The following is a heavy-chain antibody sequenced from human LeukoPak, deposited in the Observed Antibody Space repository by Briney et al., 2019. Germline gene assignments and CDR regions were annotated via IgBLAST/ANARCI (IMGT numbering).Heavy chain of an antibody. CDR3: AKVYRPYYYGSGSSSPFDY. V-gene: IGHV4-34*01. CDR1: GGSFSGYY. CDR2: INHSGST. Sequence: SETLSLTCAVYGGSFSGYYWSWIRQPPGKGLEWIGEINHSGSTNYNPSLKSRVTISVDTSKNQFSLKLSSVTAADTAVYYCAKVYRPYYYGSGSSSPFDYWGQGTLVTVSS. J-gene: IGHJ4*02. D-gene: IGHD3-10*01.